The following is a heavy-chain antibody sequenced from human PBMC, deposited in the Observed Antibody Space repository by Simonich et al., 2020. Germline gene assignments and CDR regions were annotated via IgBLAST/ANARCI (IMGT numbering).Heavy chain of an antibody. CDR3: ARHAGFAFDI. CDR1: GGSISSSSYY. Sequence: QLQLQESGPGLVKPSETLSLTCTVSGGSISSSSYYWGWIRQPPGKGLEWMGRIYYSESTYYNPSLKSRVTISVDTSKNQFSLKLSSVTAADTAVYYCARHAGFAFDIWGQGTMVTVSS. J-gene: IGHJ3*02. V-gene: IGHV4-39*01. D-gene: IGHD6-13*01. CDR2: IYYSEST.